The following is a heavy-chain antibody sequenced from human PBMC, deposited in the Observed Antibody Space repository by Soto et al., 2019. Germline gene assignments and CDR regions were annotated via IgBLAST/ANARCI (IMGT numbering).Heavy chain of an antibody. CDR2: INPNSGGT. V-gene: IGHV1-2*02. CDR3: ARQYSSSGYYYYGMDV. D-gene: IGHD6-6*01. J-gene: IGHJ6*02. Sequence: QVQLVQSGAEVKKPGASVKVSCKASGYTFTGYYMHWVRQAPGQGLEWMGWINPNSGGTNYAQKFQGRVTMTTDTSTSTAYMELRSLRSDDTAVYYCARQYSSSGYYYYGMDVWGQGTTVTVSS. CDR1: GYTFTGYY.